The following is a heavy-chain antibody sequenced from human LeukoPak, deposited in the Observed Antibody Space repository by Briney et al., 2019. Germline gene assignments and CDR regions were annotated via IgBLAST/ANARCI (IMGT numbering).Heavy chain of an antibody. V-gene: IGHV4-61*02. J-gene: IGHJ4*02. D-gene: IGHD1/OR15-1a*01. CDR3: ARGRKQFDY. Sequence: SETLSLTCTVSGVSISSSNSYWGWIRQPPGKGLEWIGRIYTSGSTNYNPSLKSRVTISVDTSKNQFSLKLSSVTAADTAVYYCARGRKQFDYWGQGTLVTVSS. CDR2: IYTSGST. CDR1: GVSISSSNSY.